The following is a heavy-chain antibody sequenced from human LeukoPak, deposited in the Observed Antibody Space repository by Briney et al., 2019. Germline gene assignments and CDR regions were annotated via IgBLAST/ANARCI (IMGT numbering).Heavy chain of an antibody. Sequence: PGGSLRLSCAASGFTFSSYAMSWIRQAPGKGLEWVSYISSSGSTIYYADSVKGRFTISRDNAKNSLYLQMNSLRAEDTAVYYCAKYCSGGSCYADYWGQGTLVTVSS. V-gene: IGHV3-11*01. D-gene: IGHD2-15*01. CDR2: ISSSGSTI. CDR3: AKYCSGGSCYADY. J-gene: IGHJ4*02. CDR1: GFTFSSYA.